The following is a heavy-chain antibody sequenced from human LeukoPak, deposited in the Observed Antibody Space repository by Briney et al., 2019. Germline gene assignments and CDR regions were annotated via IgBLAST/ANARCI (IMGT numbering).Heavy chain of an antibody. CDR1: GFSFSSYS. CDR3: ARGDGATPPDAFDI. V-gene: IGHV3-21*01. D-gene: IGHD3-10*01. CDR2: TSSSSSYI. Sequence: GGSLRLSCAASGFSFSSYSMNWVRQAPGKGLQWVSSTSSSSSYIYYPDSVKGRFTISRDDAKNSLYLQMNSLRGEDTAVYYCARGDGATPPDAFDIWPEGTMVTVSS. J-gene: IGHJ3*02.